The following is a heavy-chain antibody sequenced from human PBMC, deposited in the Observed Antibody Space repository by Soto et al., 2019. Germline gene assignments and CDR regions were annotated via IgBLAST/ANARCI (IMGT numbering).Heavy chain of an antibody. D-gene: IGHD6-19*01. V-gene: IGHV5-51*01. J-gene: IGHJ6*02. Sequence: PGESLKISCKGSGYNFPNHWIAWVRQMPGKGLECMGLIYPGDSDTRYSPSFEGQVTISADKSISTAFLQWSSLKASDTAMYYCARPFGSGYAMDVWGQGTRVTVSS. CDR3: ARPFGSGYAMDV. CDR1: GYNFPNHW. CDR2: IYPGDSDT.